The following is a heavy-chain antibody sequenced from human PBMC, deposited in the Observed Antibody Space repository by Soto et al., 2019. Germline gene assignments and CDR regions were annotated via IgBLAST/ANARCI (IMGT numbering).Heavy chain of an antibody. CDR2: ITGDGSRT. Sequence: PGGSLRLSCAASGFTFSTYWMQWVRQPPGKGLVWVSHITGDGSRTTYADSVKGRFTISRDNAKNMLYLQMNSLRAEDTAVYYCTTDTFLEWFFPIFDYRGQGTPVTVSS. CDR3: TTDTFLEWFFPIFDY. V-gene: IGHV3-74*01. CDR1: GFTFSTYW. J-gene: IGHJ4*02. D-gene: IGHD3-3*01.